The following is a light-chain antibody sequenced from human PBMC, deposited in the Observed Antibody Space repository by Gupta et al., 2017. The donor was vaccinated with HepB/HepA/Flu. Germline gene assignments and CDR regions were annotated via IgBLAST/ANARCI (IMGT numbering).Light chain of an antibody. CDR3: QQDGSSLYT. J-gene: IGKJ2*01. CDR2: GAS. V-gene: IGKV3-20*01. CDR1: QRIGYNY. Sequence: GTLCLAPGERAARTCRASQRIGYNYVAWYQQKPGRAPRLLIYGASNRHTGVPDRFSGSGSGTEFTLTISRLEPEDFAVYYCQQDGSSLYTFGQGTKVEIK.